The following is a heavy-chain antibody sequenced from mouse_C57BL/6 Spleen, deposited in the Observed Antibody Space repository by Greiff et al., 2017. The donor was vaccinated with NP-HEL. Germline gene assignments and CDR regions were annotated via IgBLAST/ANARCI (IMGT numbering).Heavy chain of an antibody. D-gene: IGHD1-1*01. CDR3: VPFTTVAY. CDR1: GYTFTSYW. CDR2: IHPNSGST. V-gene: IGHV1-64*01. Sequence: VQLQQSGAELVKPGASVKLSCKASGYTFTSYWMHWVKQRPGQSLEWIGMIHPNSGSTNYNEKFKSKATLTVDKSSSTAYMQLSSLTSEDSAVDYCVPFTTVAYWGQGTTLTVSS. J-gene: IGHJ2*01.